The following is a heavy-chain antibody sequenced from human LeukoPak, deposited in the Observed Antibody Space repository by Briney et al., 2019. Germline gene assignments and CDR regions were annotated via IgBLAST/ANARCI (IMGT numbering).Heavy chain of an antibody. CDR3: ARRDTSSWEQFDY. CDR2: IYYSGTT. D-gene: IGHD6-13*01. J-gene: IGHJ4*02. V-gene: IGHV4-59*01. CDR1: GDSISGYY. Sequence: SETLSLTCTVSGDSISGYYWSWIRQPPGKSPEWIGSIYYSGTTNYNPFLKSRVTISVHTSKNYFSLNLTSVTGADTAVYYCARRDTSSWEQFDYWGQGTLVTVSS.